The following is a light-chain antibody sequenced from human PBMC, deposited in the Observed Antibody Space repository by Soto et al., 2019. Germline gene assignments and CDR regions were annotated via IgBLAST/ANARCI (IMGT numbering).Light chain of an antibody. CDR3: QQYHNWPPQYT. J-gene: IGKJ2*01. CDR2: GAS. V-gene: IGKV3-15*01. Sequence: EIVMTQSPASLSVSPGDGATLSCRASQSVASNVAWYQQKPGQGPRLLIHGASTRAVGVPARFSGSGSGTDFTPTISSLQSEDFAVYYCQQYHNWPPQYTFGQGTKLQI. CDR1: QSVASN.